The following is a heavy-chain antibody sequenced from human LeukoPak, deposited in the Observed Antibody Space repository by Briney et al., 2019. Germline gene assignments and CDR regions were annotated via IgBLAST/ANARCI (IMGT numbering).Heavy chain of an antibody. CDR2: IKQDGSEK. V-gene: IGHV3-7*05. D-gene: IGHD6-13*01. J-gene: IGHJ4*02. Sequence: GGALILSCAASGFTFSSYWMSWVPQAPGKGLEWVANIKQDGSEKCYVDSVKGRFTISRDDAKNSLYLQMNSLRAEDTAVYYCARDWARGYSSSWYYFDYWGQGTLVTVSS. CDR3: ARDWARGYSSSWYYFDY. CDR1: GFTFSSYW.